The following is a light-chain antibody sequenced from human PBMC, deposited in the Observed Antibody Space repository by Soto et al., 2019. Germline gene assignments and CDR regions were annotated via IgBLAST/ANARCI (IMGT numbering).Light chain of an antibody. CDR3: QQRSNWPPT. V-gene: IGKV3-11*01. J-gene: IGKJ5*01. Sequence: EIVLTQSPATLSLSPGERATLSCRASQSVSSYLAWYQQKPGQAPRLLIYDASNRATGIPARFSGSGSGTDFTLTISSLEPEDFAVYYCQQRSNWPPTFGEATQLEIK. CDR2: DAS. CDR1: QSVSSY.